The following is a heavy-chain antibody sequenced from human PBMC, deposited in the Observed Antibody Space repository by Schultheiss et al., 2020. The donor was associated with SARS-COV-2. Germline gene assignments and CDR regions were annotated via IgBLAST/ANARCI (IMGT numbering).Heavy chain of an antibody. CDR1: GGSISSYY. CDR2: IYTSGST. CDR3: ARLGPGVVVNEGYYYYGMDV. D-gene: IGHD2-15*01. V-gene: IGHV4-4*07. Sequence: SETLSLTCTVSGGSISSYYWSWIRQPAGKGLEWIGRIYTSGSTNYNPSLKSRVTMSVDTSKNQFSLKLSSVTAADTAVYYCARLGPGVVVNEGYYYYGMDVRGQGTTVTVSS. J-gene: IGHJ6*02.